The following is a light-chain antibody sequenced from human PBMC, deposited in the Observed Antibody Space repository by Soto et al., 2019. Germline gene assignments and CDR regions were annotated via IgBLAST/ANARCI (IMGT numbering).Light chain of an antibody. CDR1: SSDVGGYNY. CDR3: SSYAGSNLYV. CDR2: EVS. Sequence: QSVLTQPPSASGSPGQSVTISCTGTSSDVGGYNYVSWYQQHPGKAPKLMIYEVSKWPSGVPDRFSGSKSGNAASLTVSGLQAEDEADYYCSSYAGSNLYVFGTGTKLTVL. J-gene: IGLJ1*01. V-gene: IGLV2-8*01.